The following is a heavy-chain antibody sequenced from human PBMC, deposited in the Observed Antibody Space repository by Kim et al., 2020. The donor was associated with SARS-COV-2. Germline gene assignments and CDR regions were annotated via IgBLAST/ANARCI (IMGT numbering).Heavy chain of an antibody. D-gene: IGHD2-8*01. Sequence: GGSLRLSCAASGFTFNTFTTYGVSWAPQAPGKGVAWVSTGGISGDTSYAESVRGPFTIATDNSKNVLYLQRDGLRVEDTAVYFCAIVRNVFNDNWGQGTVVTVSS. CDR3: AIVRNVFNDN. J-gene: IGHJ4*02. CDR2: GGISGDT. CDR1: GFTFNTFTTYG. V-gene: IGHV3-23*01.